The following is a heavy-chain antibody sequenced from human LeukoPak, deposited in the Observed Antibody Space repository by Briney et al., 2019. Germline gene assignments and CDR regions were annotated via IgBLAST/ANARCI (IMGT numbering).Heavy chain of an antibody. CDR1: GFTFSSYA. Sequence: GGSLRLSCAASGFTFSSYAMHWVRQAPGKGLEWVAVISYDGSNKYYADSVKGRFTISRDNSKNTLYLQMNSLRAEDTAVYYWARGAREYCSGGSCSAGYYYYGMDVWGQGTTVTVSS. CDR2: ISYDGSNK. V-gene: IGHV3-30-3*01. J-gene: IGHJ6*02. CDR3: ARGAREYCSGGSCSAGYYYYGMDV. D-gene: IGHD2-15*01.